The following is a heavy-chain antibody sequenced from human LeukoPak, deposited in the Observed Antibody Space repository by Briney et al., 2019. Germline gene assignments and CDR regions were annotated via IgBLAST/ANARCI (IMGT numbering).Heavy chain of an antibody. CDR3: ARAPITSPFYFDY. J-gene: IGHJ4*02. Sequence: GGSLRLSCTASGFAFDEHGMSWVRQVPGKGLEWVSGINWSGGSTGYADPLRGRFTISRNNAKNSLYLQMDSLRAEDTALYYCARAPITSPFYFDYWGQGTLVTVSS. V-gene: IGHV3-20*04. D-gene: IGHD2-2*01. CDR1: GFAFDEHG. CDR2: INWSGGST.